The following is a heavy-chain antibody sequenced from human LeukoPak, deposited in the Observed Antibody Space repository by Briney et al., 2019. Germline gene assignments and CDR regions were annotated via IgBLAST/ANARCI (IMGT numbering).Heavy chain of an antibody. V-gene: IGHV4-59*12. Sequence: SETLSLTCTVSGGSISSYYWSWIRQPPGKGLEWIGYIYYSGSTNYNPSLKSRVTISVDTSKNQFSLRLSSVTAADTAVYYCASDGLYCSGSSCYYSGMDVWGQGTTVTVSS. D-gene: IGHD2-15*01. J-gene: IGHJ6*02. CDR3: ASDGLYCSGSSCYYSGMDV. CDR1: GGSISSYY. CDR2: IYYSGST.